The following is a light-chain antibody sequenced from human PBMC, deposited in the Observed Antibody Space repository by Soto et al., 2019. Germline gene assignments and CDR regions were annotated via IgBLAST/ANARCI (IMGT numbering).Light chain of an antibody. CDR1: QSASTN. CDR3: QHYNSWPRIA. CDR2: GAS. J-gene: IGKJ5*01. Sequence: EIVLTQSPVTLSVSPGERATLFCRASQSASTNFAWYQHKPGQAPRLLIYGASTRATAIPARFSGSGSGTEFTLTINSLESEDFAVYYCQHYNSWPRIAFGQGTRLEIK. V-gene: IGKV3-15*01.